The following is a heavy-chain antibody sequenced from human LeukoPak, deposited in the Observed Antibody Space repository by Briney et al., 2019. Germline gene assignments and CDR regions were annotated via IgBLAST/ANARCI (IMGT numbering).Heavy chain of an antibody. CDR1: GFTFSSYS. V-gene: IGHV3-21*01. CDR3: ARGWTSNYCSGGSCYPNLLYY. Sequence: NAGGSLRLSCSASGFTFSSYSMTWVRQAPGKGLEWVSSISSSSSYIYYAHSVKGRFTISRDNAKNSLYLQMNSLRAEDTAVYYCARGWTSNYCSGGSCYPNLLYYWDQGTLVTVSS. CDR2: ISSSSSYI. D-gene: IGHD2-15*01. J-gene: IGHJ4*02.